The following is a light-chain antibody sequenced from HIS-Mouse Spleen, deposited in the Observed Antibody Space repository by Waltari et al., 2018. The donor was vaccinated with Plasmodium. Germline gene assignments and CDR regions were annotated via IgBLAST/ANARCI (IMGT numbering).Light chain of an antibody. CDR3: AAWDDSLNGYV. V-gene: IGLV1-44*01. J-gene: IGLJ1*01. Sequence: QSVLTQPPSASGTPGQRVPISCSGSSSTIGSNPVNWYQQLPGTAPKLLIYSNKQRPSGVPDRFSGSKSGTSASLAISGLQSEDEADYYCAAWDDSLNGYVFGTGTKVTVL. CDR1: SSTIGSNP. CDR2: SNK.